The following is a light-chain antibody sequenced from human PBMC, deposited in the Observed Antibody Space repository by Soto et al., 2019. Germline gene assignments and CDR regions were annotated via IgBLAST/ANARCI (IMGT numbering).Light chain of an antibody. Sequence: EIVLTQSPATLSVSPGERVTLSCRASQGVSSYLAWYQQKPGQAPRLLIYGASSRATGIPDRFSGSGSGTDFTLTISRLEPEDFAVYYCQQYGSSPWTFGQGTKVDI. CDR1: QGVSSY. J-gene: IGKJ1*01. CDR3: QQYGSSPWT. V-gene: IGKV3-20*01. CDR2: GAS.